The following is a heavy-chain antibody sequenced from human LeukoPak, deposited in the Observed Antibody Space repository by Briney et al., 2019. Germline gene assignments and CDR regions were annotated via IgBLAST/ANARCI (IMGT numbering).Heavy chain of an antibody. V-gene: IGHV1-2*02. CDR2: INPNSGGT. CDR3: ARVKCSSTSCYDVYYYYGMDV. CDR1: GGTFSSYA. D-gene: IGHD2-2*01. J-gene: IGHJ6*02. Sequence: ASVKVSCKASGGTFSSYAISWVRQAPGQGLEWMGWINPNSGGTNYAQKFQGRVTMTRDTSISTAYMELSRLRSDDTAVYYCARVKCSSTSCYDVYYYYGMDVWGQGTTVTVSS.